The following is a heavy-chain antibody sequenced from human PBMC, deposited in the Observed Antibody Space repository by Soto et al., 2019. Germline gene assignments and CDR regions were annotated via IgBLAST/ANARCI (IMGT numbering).Heavy chain of an antibody. Sequence: SETLSLTCTVSVGSVSSYYWSWIRQPPGKGLEGIGYIYYRGSTNYNPALKRRVTISGDTSKNQFSLKLSSVTAADTAVYYCAREVYEYSRSFDSWGQGTRVTVSS. CDR3: AREVYEYSRSFDS. CDR1: VGSVSSYY. D-gene: IGHD6-13*01. CDR2: IYYRGST. V-gene: IGHV4-59*02. J-gene: IGHJ4*02.